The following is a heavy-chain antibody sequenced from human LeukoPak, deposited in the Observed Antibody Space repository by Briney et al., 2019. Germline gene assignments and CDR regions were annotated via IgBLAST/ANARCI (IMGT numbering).Heavy chain of an antibody. CDR3: ARDFRAPSMVRGVESPEVPGFDY. V-gene: IGHV4-39*07. D-gene: IGHD3-10*01. J-gene: IGHJ4*02. Sequence: KSSETLSLTCTVSGGSISSSSYYWGWIRQPPGKGLEWIGSIYYSGSTYYNPSLKSRVTISVDTSKNQFSLKLSSVTAADTAVYYCARDFRAPSMVRGVESPEVPGFDYWGQGTLVTVSS. CDR1: GGSISSSSYY. CDR2: IYYSGST.